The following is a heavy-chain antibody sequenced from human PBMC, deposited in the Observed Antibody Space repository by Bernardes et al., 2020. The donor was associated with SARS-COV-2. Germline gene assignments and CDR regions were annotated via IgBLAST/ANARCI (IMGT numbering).Heavy chain of an antibody. Sequence: GGSLRLSCAASGFTFSSYNMNWVRQTPGKGLEWVSYISSTSSPIYYADSVKGRFTISRDNAKSSLYLQMNSLRAEDTAVYYCARVYSRSGVFDYWGQGTLVTVSS. CDR3: ARVYSRSGVFDY. CDR2: ISSTSSPI. CDR1: GFTFSSYN. J-gene: IGHJ4*02. D-gene: IGHD6-13*01. V-gene: IGHV3-48*04.